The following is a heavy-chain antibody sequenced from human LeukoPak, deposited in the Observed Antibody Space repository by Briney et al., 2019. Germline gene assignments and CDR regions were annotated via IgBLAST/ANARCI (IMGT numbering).Heavy chain of an antibody. V-gene: IGHV1-69*05. CDR1: GGTFSSYA. Sequence: ASVKVSCKASGGTFSSYAISWVRQAPGQGLEWMGRIIPIFGTANYAQKFQGRVTITTDESTSTAYMELSSLRSEDTAVYYCARIEYSSSSDAFDIWGQGTMVTLSS. CDR2: IIPIFGTA. CDR3: ARIEYSSSSDAFDI. J-gene: IGHJ3*02. D-gene: IGHD6-6*01.